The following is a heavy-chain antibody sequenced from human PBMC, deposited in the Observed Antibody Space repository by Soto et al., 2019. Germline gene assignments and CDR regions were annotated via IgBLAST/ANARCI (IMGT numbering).Heavy chain of an antibody. J-gene: IGHJ5*02. CDR2: ISYDGSNK. CDR1: GFTFSSYG. CDR3: AKDSDLRFLEWLLDT. Sequence: GGSLRLSCAASGFTFSSYGMHWVRQAPGKGLEWVAVISYDGSNKYYADSVKGRFTISRDNSKNTLYLQMNSLRAEDMAVYYCAKDSDLRFLEWLLDTWGQGTLVTVSS. D-gene: IGHD3-3*01. V-gene: IGHV3-30*18.